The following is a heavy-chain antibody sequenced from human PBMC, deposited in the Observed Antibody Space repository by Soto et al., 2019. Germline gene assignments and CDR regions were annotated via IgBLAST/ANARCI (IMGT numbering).Heavy chain of an antibody. J-gene: IGHJ4*02. V-gene: IGHV1-18*01. CDR3: ARDRPPRGYSYGSHFDY. Sequence: ASVKVSGKASGYTFTSYGISWGRQAPGQGLEWMGWISAYNGNTNYAQKLQGRVTMTTDKSTRTDYMELTRMRSEDTVVYYCARDRPPRGYSYGSHFDYWGQGTQVTVSS. CDR1: GYTFTSYG. CDR2: ISAYNGNT. D-gene: IGHD5-18*01.